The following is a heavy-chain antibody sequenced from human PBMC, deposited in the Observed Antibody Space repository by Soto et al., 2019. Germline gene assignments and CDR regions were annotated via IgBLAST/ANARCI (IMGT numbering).Heavy chain of an antibody. D-gene: IGHD3-3*01. CDR2: IFSNDKK. V-gene: IGHV2-26*01. J-gene: IGHJ5*02. CDR3: ARIRREDYDFWSGYYHWFDP. Sequence: SGPTLVNATETLTLTCTVSGFTLSNARMGLSWIRQPPGKALEWLPHIFSNDKKSYSHSLKSRLTISKDTSKSQMLLTITNMVPVDTATYYCARIRREDYDFWSGYYHWFDPWGQGTLVT. CDR1: GFTLSNARMG.